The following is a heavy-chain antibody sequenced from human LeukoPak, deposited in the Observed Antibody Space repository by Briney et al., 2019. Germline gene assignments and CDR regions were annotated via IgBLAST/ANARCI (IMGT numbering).Heavy chain of an antibody. CDR3: ARALGIAVAVNWFDP. CDR1: GYTFTSYD. J-gene: IGHJ5*02. Sequence: ASVKVSCKASGYTFTSYDINWVRQATGQGLEWMGWMNPNSGNTGYAQKFQGRVTMTRNTSISTAYMGLSSLRSEDTAVYYCARALGIAVAVNWFDPWGQGTLVTASS. V-gene: IGHV1-8*01. D-gene: IGHD6-19*01. CDR2: MNPNSGNT.